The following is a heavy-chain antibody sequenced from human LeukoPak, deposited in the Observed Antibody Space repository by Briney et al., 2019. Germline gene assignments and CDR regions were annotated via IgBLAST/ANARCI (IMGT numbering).Heavy chain of an antibody. CDR1: GFTFSSYG. D-gene: IGHD5-18*01. CDR3: GRGTRYSPNWFDP. V-gene: IGHV3-7*01. J-gene: IGHJ5*02. Sequence: PGGSLRLSCAASGFTFSSYGMSWVRQAPGKGLEWVASIKHDGSEKYYVDSVKGRFTISRDNANNSLYLQMNSLRAEDTAVYFCGRGTRYSPNWFDPWGQGTLVTVSS. CDR2: IKHDGSEK.